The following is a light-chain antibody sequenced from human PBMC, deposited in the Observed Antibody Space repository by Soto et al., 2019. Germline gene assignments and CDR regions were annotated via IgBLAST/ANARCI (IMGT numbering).Light chain of an antibody. CDR3: QQYDSYPLT. J-gene: IGKJ4*01. CDR1: QSISTW. Sequence: DIQMTQSPSTLSASVGDRVTITCRASQSISTWLAWYQQKPGKAPKLLIYKASTLHTGVPSRCSGSGSGTEFTLTLSSLQPDDFGIHYCQQYDSYPLTFGGGTKVEIK. V-gene: IGKV1-5*03. CDR2: KAS.